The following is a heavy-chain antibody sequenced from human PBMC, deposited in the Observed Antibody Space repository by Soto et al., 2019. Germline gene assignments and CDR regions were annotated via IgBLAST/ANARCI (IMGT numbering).Heavy chain of an antibody. V-gene: IGHV3-23*01. CDR3: AKGTRGYSYGSNFDY. CDR2: ISGSGGST. D-gene: IGHD5-18*01. Sequence: HPGGSLRLSCAASGFTFSSYAMSWVRQAPGKGLEWVSAISGSGGSTYYADSVKGRFTISRDNSKNTLYLQMNSLRAEDTAVYYCAKGTRGYSYGSNFDYWGQGTLVTVSS. J-gene: IGHJ4*02. CDR1: GFTFSSYA.